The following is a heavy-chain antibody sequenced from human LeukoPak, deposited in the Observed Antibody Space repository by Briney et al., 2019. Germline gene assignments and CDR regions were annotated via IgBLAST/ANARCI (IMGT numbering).Heavy chain of an antibody. CDR3: ARAGWFGEFYGPLDY. CDR2: INHSGST. V-gene: IGHV4-34*01. J-gene: IGHJ4*02. D-gene: IGHD3-10*01. CDR1: GGSFSSYY. Sequence: SETLSLTCAVYGGSFSSYYWTWIRQPPGKGLEWIGEINHSGSTNYNPSLKSRVTISVDTSKNQFSVKVTSVTAADTAVYYCARAGWFGEFYGPLDYWGQGSLVTVSS.